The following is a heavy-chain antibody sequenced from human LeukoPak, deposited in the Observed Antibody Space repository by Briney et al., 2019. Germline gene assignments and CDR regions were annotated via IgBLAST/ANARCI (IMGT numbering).Heavy chain of an antibody. J-gene: IGHJ5*02. CDR1: GGSFSGYY. D-gene: IGHD3-22*01. CDR2: IYYSGGT. V-gene: IGHV4-59*01. Sequence: SETLSLTCAVYGGSFSGYYWSWIRQPPGKGLEWIGYIYYSGGTNYNPSLKSRVTISVDTSKNQFSLKLSSVTAADTAVYYCAREGGNYDSSGYYHGWFDPWGQGTLVTVSS. CDR3: AREGGNYDSSGYYHGWFDP.